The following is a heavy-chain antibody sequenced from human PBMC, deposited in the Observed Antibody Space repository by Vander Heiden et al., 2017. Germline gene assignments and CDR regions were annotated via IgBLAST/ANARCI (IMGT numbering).Heavy chain of an antibody. J-gene: IGHJ4*02. Sequence: QVQLVQSGAEVKKPGSSVKVSCKASGGTFSSYAISWVRQAPGQGLEWMGGIIPIFGTANDAQKFQGRVTITADEATSTAYMEMRRMRAEDTAVYYGARHGTKAATDDWGQGTMVTVYS. D-gene: IGHD1-1*01. CDR3: ARHGTKAATDD. CDR2: IIPIFGTA. CDR1: GGTFSSYA. V-gene: IGHV1-69*01.